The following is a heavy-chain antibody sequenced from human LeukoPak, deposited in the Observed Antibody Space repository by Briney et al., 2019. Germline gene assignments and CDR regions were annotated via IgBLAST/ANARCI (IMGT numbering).Heavy chain of an antibody. J-gene: IGHJ4*02. D-gene: IGHD5-24*01. Sequence: XGSLRLSCVASGITFSTYAMSWVRQAPGKGLEWVSVISSSGSSTYYADSVKGRFTISRDSLKNTLYLQMNSLRAEDTAVYYCARVKLETGTRGFGYFDYWGQGTLVTVFS. V-gene: IGHV3-23*01. CDR2: ISSSGSST. CDR3: ARVKLETGTRGFGYFDY. CDR1: GITFSTYA.